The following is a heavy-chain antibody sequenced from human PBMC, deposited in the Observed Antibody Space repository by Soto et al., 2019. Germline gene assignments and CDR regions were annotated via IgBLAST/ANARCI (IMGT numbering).Heavy chain of an antibody. D-gene: IGHD6-6*01. CDR2: INHSGST. CDR1: GGSFSGYY. Sequence: QVQLQQWGAGLLKPSETLSLTCAVYGGSFSGYYWSWIRQPPGKGLEWIGEINHSGSTNYNPSLKSRVTISVDTSQNPFPPELSFLAAADTAGYFFASRPPATHPLGQGTPGTVSS. CDR3: ASRPPATHP. V-gene: IGHV4-34*01. J-gene: IGHJ5*02.